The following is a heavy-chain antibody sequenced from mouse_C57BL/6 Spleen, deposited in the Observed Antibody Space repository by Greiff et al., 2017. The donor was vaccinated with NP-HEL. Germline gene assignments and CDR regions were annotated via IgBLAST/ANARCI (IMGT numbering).Heavy chain of an antibody. D-gene: IGHD3-3*01. CDR1: GYTFTSYW. V-gene: IGHV1-69*01. CDR3: ARWTGRIYYYALDY. CDR2: IDPSDSYT. Sequence: QVQLQQPGAELVMPGASVKLSCKASGYTFTSYWMHWVKQRPGQGLEWIGEIDPSDSYTNYNQKFKGKSTLTVDKSSSTAYMQLSSLTSEDSAVYYCARWTGRIYYYALDYWGQGTSVTVSS. J-gene: IGHJ4*01.